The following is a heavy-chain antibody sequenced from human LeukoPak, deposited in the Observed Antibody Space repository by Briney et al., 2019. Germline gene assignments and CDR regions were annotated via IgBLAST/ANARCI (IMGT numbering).Heavy chain of an antibody. J-gene: IGHJ6*02. CDR2: FDPEDGET. CDR1: GYTLTELS. V-gene: IGHV1-24*01. D-gene: IGHD3-22*01. CDR3: ATAARYYYDSSGYYSYGMDV. Sequence: ASVKVSCKVSGYTLTELSMHWVRQAPGKGLEWMGGFDPEDGETIYAQKFQGRVTMTEDTSTDTAYVELSSLRSEDTAVYYCATAARYYYDSSGYYSYGMDVWGQGTTVTVSS.